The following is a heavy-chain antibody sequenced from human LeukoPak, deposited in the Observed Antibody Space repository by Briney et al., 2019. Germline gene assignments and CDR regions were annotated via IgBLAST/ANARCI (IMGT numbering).Heavy chain of an antibody. J-gene: IGHJ5*02. Sequence: SETLSLTCTVSGGSISSYYWSWIRQPPGKGLEWIGYIYYSGSTNYNPSLKSRVTISVDTSKNQFSLKLSSVTAANTAVYYCARGYSSGWYWFDPWGQGTLVTVSS. CDR3: ARGYSSGWYWFDP. D-gene: IGHD6-19*01. CDR2: IYYSGST. CDR1: GGSISSYY. V-gene: IGHV4-59*01.